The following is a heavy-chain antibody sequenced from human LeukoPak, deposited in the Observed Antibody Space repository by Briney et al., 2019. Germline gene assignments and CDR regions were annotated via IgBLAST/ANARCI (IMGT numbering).Heavy chain of an antibody. CDR2: ISAYNGNT. CDR1: GYTFTSYG. V-gene: IGHV1-18*01. J-gene: IGHJ4*02. D-gene: IGHD5-24*01. CDR3: ARDWMATILDY. Sequence: ASVKVSCKASGYTFTSYGISWVRQAPGQGLEWMGWISAYNGNTNYAQKFQGRVTITRDTSASTAYMELSSLRSEDTAVYYCARDWMATILDYWGQGTLVTVSS.